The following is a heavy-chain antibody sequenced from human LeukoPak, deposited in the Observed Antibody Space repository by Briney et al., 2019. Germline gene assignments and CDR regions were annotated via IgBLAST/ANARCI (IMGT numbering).Heavy chain of an antibody. CDR2: ISSSGSTI. V-gene: IGHV3-11*01. CDR3: AKPRGPPPPEYSSSLLYYYYYYMDV. CDR1: GFTFSDYY. Sequence: PGGSLRLSCAASGFTFSDYYMSWLRQAPGKGLEWVSYISSSGSTIYYADSVKGRFTISRDNSKNTLYLQMNSLRAEDTAVYYCAKPRGPPPPEYSSSLLYYYYYYMDVWGKGTTVTVSS. J-gene: IGHJ6*03. D-gene: IGHD6-6*01.